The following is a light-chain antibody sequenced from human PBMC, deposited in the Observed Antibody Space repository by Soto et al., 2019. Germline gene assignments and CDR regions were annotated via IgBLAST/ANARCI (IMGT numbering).Light chain of an antibody. J-gene: IGKJ3*01. CDR2: SAS. CDR3: HQYGSSPLT. V-gene: IGKV3-20*01. Sequence: IVLTPSPGTLSFSPRQRANLSCSSSQSVNSTFLAWYQQKPGQAPRLLIYSASSRATGIPDRFSGSGSGTDFTLTISRLEPEDFAVYYCHQYGSSPLTFGPGTKVDI. CDR1: QSVNSTF.